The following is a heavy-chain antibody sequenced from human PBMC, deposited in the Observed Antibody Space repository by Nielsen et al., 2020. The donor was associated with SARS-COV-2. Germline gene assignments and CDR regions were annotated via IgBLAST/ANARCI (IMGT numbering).Heavy chain of an antibody. CDR3: ARVGSGVVPGPLGIGMWYSYYYMDV. J-gene: IGHJ6*03. D-gene: IGHD2-2*01. Sequence: ASVKVSCKASDNTFFSYSIIWVRQAPGQGLEWMGRISANNGNVKYAQNLQDRVTMTADASTSTVYMDLRRLRFDDTAVYYCARVGSGVVPGPLGIGMWYSYYYMDVWGKGTTVTVSS. CDR1: DNTFFSYS. CDR2: ISANNGNV. V-gene: IGHV1-18*04.